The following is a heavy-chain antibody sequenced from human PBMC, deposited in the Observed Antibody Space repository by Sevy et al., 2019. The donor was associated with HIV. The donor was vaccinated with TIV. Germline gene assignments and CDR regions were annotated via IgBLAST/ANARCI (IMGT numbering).Heavy chain of an antibody. CDR3: AREGCTKPHDY. CDR1: GFTFSKYS. D-gene: IGHD2-8*01. J-gene: IGHJ4*02. Sequence: GGSLRLSSAASGFTFSKYSMSWVHQPPGKGLEWVSTLSFGCGEINYADSVKGRFTISRDNSKSSVYLQMNNLRPEDTAVYYCAREGCTKPHDYWGQGTLVTVSS. CDR2: LSFGCGEI. V-gene: IGHV3-23*01.